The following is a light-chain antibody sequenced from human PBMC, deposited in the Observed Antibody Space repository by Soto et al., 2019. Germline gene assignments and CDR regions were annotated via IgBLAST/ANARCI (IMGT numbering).Light chain of an antibody. J-gene: IGKJ1*01. CDR3: HQFGYSPRT. Sequence: PGATATLSCLASQTVNSDYLAWFQQRPGQAPRLLIFATSRRATDIPDRFSGSGSGTDFTLAIRRLEPEDFAVYYCHQFGYSPRTFGQGTKVDIK. V-gene: IGKV3-20*01. CDR2: ATS. CDR1: QTVNSDY.